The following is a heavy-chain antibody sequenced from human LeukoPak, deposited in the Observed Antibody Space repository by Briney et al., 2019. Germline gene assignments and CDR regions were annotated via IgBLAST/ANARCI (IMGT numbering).Heavy chain of an antibody. D-gene: IGHD3-10*01. J-gene: IGHJ4*02. Sequence: GGSLRLSCAASGFTFRSNGMSWVRQAPGKGLEWVSAISGSGGSTYYADSVKGRFTISRDSSKNTLYLQMNSLRAEDTAVYYCAKDLLKTNYKGGFYFEYWGQGTLVTVSS. CDR3: AKDLLKTNYKGGFYFEY. CDR1: GFTFRSNG. V-gene: IGHV3-23*01. CDR2: ISGSGGST.